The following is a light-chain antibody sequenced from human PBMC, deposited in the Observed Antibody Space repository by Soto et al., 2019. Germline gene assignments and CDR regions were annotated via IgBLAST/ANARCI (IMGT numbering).Light chain of an antibody. V-gene: IGKV3D-20*02. CDR2: DAS. Sequence: MLARSAGTLSLSPVAIAPLFGQPSQSVSSIYLALYQQNPGQAPRLVIYDASNRATGIPARFSGSGSGTDFTLTISSLEPEDFAVYYCQQRSNWRIPFGQGTRLE. CDR1: QSVSSIY. J-gene: IGKJ5*01. CDR3: QQRSNWRIP.